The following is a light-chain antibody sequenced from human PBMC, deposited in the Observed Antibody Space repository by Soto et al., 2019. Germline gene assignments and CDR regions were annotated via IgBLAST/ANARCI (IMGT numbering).Light chain of an antibody. CDR3: ETWDSNTRV. V-gene: IGLV4-60*02. CDR1: SGHSSYI. CDR2: LEGSGSY. J-gene: IGLJ3*02. Sequence: QPVLTQSSSASASLGSSVKLTCTLSSGHSSYIIAWHQQQPGKAPRYLMKLEGSGSYNKGSEVPDRFSGSSSGADRYLTISNLQFEDEADYYCETWDSNTRVFGGGTQLTVL.